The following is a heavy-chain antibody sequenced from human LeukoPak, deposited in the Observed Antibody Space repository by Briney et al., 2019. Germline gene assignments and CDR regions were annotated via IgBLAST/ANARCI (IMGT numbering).Heavy chain of an antibody. CDR1: GGSIGSYY. CDR3: ARGLNWFDY. CDR2: IYYSGST. Sequence: PLETLSLTCTVSGGSIGSYYWSWIRQPPGKGLEWIGYIYYSGSTNYNPSLKSRVTISVDTSKHQFSLKLSSMTAADTAVYYCARGLNWFDYWGQGTLVTVSS. J-gene: IGHJ5*01. D-gene: IGHD3-16*01. V-gene: IGHV4-59*01.